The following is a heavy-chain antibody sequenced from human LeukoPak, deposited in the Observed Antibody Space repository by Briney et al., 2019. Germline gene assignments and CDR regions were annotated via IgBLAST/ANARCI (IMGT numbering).Heavy chain of an antibody. D-gene: IGHD2-15*01. CDR3: ASADIGWNPAHY. Sequence: PSETLSLTCDVSGGSINDRDWWTWVRQPSEKGLELLGEIQTTGRTNSNPSLRSRVTMSINKARKQVFLNLNSVTAADTAVYYCASADIGWNPAHYWGQGTLVIVSS. V-gene: IGHV4-4*02. CDR1: GGSINDRDW. J-gene: IGHJ4*02. CDR2: IQTTGRT.